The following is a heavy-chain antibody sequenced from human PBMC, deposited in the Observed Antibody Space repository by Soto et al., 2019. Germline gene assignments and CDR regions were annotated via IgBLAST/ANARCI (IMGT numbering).Heavy chain of an antibody. Sequence: LRLSCAASGFTFSDYYMSWIRQAPGKGLEWVSCISSSSSYTNYADSVKGRFTISRDNAKNSLYLQMNSLRAEDTAVYYCVKQWLPRSVFDIRGQGTMVTVSS. CDR3: VKQWLPRSVFDI. D-gene: IGHD6-19*01. J-gene: IGHJ3*02. CDR1: GFTFSDYY. V-gene: IGHV3-11*06. CDR2: ISSSSSYT.